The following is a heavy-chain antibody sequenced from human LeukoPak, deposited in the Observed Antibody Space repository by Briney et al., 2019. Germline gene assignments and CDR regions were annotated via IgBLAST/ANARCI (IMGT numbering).Heavy chain of an antibody. Sequence: SETLSLTCAVFGGSFSGYYWSWIRQPPGKGLEWIAEINHSGSTNYNPSLKSRVTMSVDTSKNQFSLKLSSVTAADTAVYYCARKGQVQDSYWYFDLWGRGTLVTVAS. CDR3: ARKGQVQDSYWYFDL. D-gene: IGHD3-22*01. CDR2: INHSGST. V-gene: IGHV4-34*01. J-gene: IGHJ2*01. CDR1: GGSFSGYY.